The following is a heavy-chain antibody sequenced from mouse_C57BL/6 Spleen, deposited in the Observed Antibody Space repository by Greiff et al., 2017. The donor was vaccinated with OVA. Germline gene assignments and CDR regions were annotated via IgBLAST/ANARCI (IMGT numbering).Heavy chain of an antibody. D-gene: IGHD2-1*01. Sequence: VQLQQSGTVLARPGASVKMSCKTSGYTFTSYWMHWVKQRPGQGLEWIGAIYPGNSDTSYNQKFKGKAKLTAVTSASTAYMELSSLTNEDSAVYYGTRERRYYGNSTGGSYAMDYWGQGTSVTVSS. CDR3: TRERRYYGNSTGGSYAMDY. J-gene: IGHJ4*01. CDR1: GYTFTSYW. V-gene: IGHV1-5*01. CDR2: IYPGNSDT.